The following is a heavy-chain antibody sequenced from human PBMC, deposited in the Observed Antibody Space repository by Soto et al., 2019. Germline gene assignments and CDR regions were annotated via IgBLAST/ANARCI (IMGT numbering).Heavy chain of an antibody. D-gene: IGHD2-2*01. V-gene: IGHV3-23*01. Sequence: VQLLESGGGLVQPGGSLRLSCAASGFTFYNYAMSWVRQAPGKGLEWVSAISGSGATTYYADSVKGRFTISRDNSKNTLSLQMNGLRAEDTALYYCAKDVADCTSTSCYNNWVDPWGQGTLVTVSS. J-gene: IGHJ5*02. CDR3: AKDVADCTSTSCYNNWVDP. CDR1: GFTFYNYA. CDR2: ISGSGATT.